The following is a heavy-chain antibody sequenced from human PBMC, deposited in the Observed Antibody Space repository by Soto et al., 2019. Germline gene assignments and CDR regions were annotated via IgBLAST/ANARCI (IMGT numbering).Heavy chain of an antibody. J-gene: IGHJ4*02. CDR3: TRAAYCNSASCYRLDY. V-gene: IGHV3-33*01. Sequence: GGSLRLSCAASGFSFSDYGMNWVRQAPGEGLEWVAAIWSDGSNKEYTDSVKGRFAISRDNAKNTLYLEMNSLRGEDTAVYFCTRAAYCNSASCYRLDYWGQGTPVTVSS. CDR1: GFSFSDYG. CDR2: IWSDGSNK. D-gene: IGHD2-2*02.